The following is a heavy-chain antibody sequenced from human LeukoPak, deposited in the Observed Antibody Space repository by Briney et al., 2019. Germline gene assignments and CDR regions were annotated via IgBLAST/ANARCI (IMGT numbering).Heavy chain of an antibody. CDR2: INWNNGGI. D-gene: IGHD3-9*01. CDR1: GFTFADHA. Sequence: GGSLRLSCVASGFTFADHAMHWVRRAPGQGLEWVTGINWNNGGIVYAASVRGRFTVSRDNAKNTLYLQMNRLGPEDTAFYYCARDDYDTLGYNFHYWGQGTLVTVSS. V-gene: IGHV3-9*01. CDR3: ARDDYDTLGYNFHY. J-gene: IGHJ4*02.